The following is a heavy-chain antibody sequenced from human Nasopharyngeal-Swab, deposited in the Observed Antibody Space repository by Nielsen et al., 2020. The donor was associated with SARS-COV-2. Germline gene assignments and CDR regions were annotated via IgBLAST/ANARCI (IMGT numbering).Heavy chain of an antibody. Sequence: GESLKISCAVSEFTFSHYGMNWVRQAPGKGLEWVAVISDDGNNKYYADSVKGRFTISRDNSKNTLYLQMNSLSAEDTAVYYCAKGYGRPAPSTYFDNWGQGTLVPSPQ. J-gene: IGHJ4*02. CDR1: EFTFSHYG. CDR3: AKGYGRPAPSTYFDN. CDR2: ISDDGNNK. V-gene: IGHV3-30*18. D-gene: IGHD2-8*01.